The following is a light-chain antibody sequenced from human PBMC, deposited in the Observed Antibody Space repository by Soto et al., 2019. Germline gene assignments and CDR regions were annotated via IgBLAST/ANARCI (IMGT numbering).Light chain of an antibody. Sequence: AIRMTQSPSSLSASTGDRVTITCRASQGISSYLAWYQQKPGKAPKLLIYAASTLQSGVPSRFSGSGSGTDFTLTISSLQPEDFATYYCQQLNSYLALTFGGGTKVEIK. V-gene: IGKV1-8*01. CDR3: QQLNSYLALT. CDR2: AAS. CDR1: QGISSY. J-gene: IGKJ4*01.